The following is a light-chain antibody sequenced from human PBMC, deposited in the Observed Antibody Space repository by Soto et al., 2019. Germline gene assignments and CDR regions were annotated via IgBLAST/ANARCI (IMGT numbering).Light chain of an antibody. CDR1: QSVSSY. CDR2: GAT. Sequence: EIVLTQSPATLSLSPGERATLSCRASQSVSSYLAWYQHKPGQSPRLLIYGATNRATGVPARFSGSGSGTDFTLTISNLEPEDFAVYYCQQRSSWALTFGGGTKVEIK. V-gene: IGKV3-11*01. CDR3: QQRSSWALT. J-gene: IGKJ4*01.